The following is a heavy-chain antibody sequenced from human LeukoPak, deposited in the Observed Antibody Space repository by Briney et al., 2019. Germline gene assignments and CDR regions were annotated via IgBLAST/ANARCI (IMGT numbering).Heavy chain of an antibody. Sequence: SETLSLTCTASGGSISPLYWSWIRQPPGKGLEFIGYIYYSGTTNYNPSLKSRVTLSVDTSKNQFSLKLSSVTAADTAVYYCARGGVAAKYSFDYWSQGILVTVSS. D-gene: IGHD3-10*01. V-gene: IGHV4-59*11. CDR1: GGSISPLY. CDR3: ARGGVAAKYSFDY. J-gene: IGHJ4*02. CDR2: IYYSGTT.